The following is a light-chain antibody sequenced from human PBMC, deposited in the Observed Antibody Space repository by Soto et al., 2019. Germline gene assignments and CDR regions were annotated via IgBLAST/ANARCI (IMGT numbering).Light chain of an antibody. Sequence: EIVLTQSPGTLSSSPGERATLSCRASQSVSSNYLAWYQQKPGQAPRLLIYGASSRATGIPDRFSGSGSGTDFTLTISRLAPEDFAVYYCQQYGSSPETFGQGTKVEIK. CDR3: QQYGSSPET. V-gene: IGKV3-20*01. CDR1: QSVSSNY. CDR2: GAS. J-gene: IGKJ1*01.